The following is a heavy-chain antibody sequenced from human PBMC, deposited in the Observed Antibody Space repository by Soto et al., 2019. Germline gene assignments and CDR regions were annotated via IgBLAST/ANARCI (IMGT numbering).Heavy chain of an antibody. CDR2: INDRGSI. V-gene: IGHV4-34*01. CDR1: GGSFSGYY. D-gene: IGHD3-9*01. CDR3: ARESHDILTGPPWVWYFDL. J-gene: IGHJ2*01. Sequence: QVQLQQWGAGPLRPLETLSLTCGVSGGSFSGYYWAWIRQSPGKGLEWIGEINDRGSINYNPSLTSGVSIPVDTSKNPYALKLRFVIAADTAVYYCARESHDILTGPPWVWYFDLWGRGTLVTVSS.